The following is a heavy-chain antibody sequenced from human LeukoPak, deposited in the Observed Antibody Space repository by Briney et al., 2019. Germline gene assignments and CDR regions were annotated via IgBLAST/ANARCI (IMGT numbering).Heavy chain of an antibody. CDR3: AREILGGFNPGAY. V-gene: IGHV4-4*02. CDR1: LDSTTSNF. D-gene: IGHD1-14*01. Sequence: SETLSLTCTVSLDSTTSNFWSWVRQPPGKGLEWIGEIHRSGSPNYNPSLQSRVTISIDRSRNQIVLELSSVTAADAAVYYCAREILGGFNPGAYWGQGILVTVSS. CDR2: IHRSGSP. J-gene: IGHJ4*02.